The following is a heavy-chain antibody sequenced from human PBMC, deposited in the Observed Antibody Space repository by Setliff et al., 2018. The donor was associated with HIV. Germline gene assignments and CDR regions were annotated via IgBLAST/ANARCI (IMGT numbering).Heavy chain of an antibody. CDR1: GGSFSSGIYY. Sequence: SETLSLTCTVSGGSFSSGIYYWSWLRQPAGKGLEWIGHIYTSGSTNYNPSLKSRVTISIDTSKNQFSLKLNSVTAADTAVYYCAGITVVTPYYFDYWGQGTQVTVSS. J-gene: IGHJ4*02. D-gene: IGHD2-21*02. CDR3: AGITVVTPYYFDY. CDR2: IYTSGST. V-gene: IGHV4-61*09.